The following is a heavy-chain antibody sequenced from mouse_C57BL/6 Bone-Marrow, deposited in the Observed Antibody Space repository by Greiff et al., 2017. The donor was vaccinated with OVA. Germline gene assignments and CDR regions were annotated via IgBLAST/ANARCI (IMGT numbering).Heavy chain of an antibody. CDR1: GYTFTDHT. V-gene: IGHV1-78*01. D-gene: IGHD2-5*01. CDR2: IYPRDGST. CDR3: ASTAYYRNPLCARDY. Sequence: VQLQQSDAELVKPGASVKISCKVSGYTFTDHTIHWMKQRPEQGLEWIGYIYPRDGSTKYNEKFKGKATLTADKSSSTAYMQLNSLTSEDSAIYLWASTAYYRNPLCARDYWGKGTSVTVSS. J-gene: IGHJ4*01.